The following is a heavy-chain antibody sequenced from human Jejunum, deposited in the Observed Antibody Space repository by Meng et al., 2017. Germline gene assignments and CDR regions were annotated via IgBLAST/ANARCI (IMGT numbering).Heavy chain of an antibody. V-gene: IGHV4-34*01. J-gene: IGHJ2*01. CDR2: INHSGST. D-gene: IGHD3-10*01. CDR1: GGSFSGYY. CDR3: ARYGGSGSYWHFDP. Sequence: QVQLQQCGAGLLKPSESLSLTCAVYGGSFSGYYWTWVRQPPGKGLEWIGEINHSGSTNYNPSLKSRVTMSIDTSKIQFSLKLSSVTAADAAVYYCARYGGSGSYWHFDPWGRGTLVTVSS.